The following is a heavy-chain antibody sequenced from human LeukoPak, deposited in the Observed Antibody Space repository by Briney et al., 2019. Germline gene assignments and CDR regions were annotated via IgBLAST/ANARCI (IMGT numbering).Heavy chain of an antibody. CDR2: INHSGST. V-gene: IGHV4-34*01. CDR3: ASRVRYGYYYYGMDV. D-gene: IGHD3-10*01. Sequence: SETLSLTCAVYGGSFSGYYWSWIRQPPGKGLEWIGEINHSGSTNYNPSLKSRVTISVDTSKNQFSLKLSSVTAADTAVYYCASRVRYGYYYYGMDVWGQGTTVTVSS. CDR1: GGSFSGYY. J-gene: IGHJ6*02.